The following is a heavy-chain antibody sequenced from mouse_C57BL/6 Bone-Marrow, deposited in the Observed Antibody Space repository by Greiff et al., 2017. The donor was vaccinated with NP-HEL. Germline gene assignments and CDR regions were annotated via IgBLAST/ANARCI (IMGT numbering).Heavy chain of an antibody. D-gene: IGHD2-1*01. Sequence: EVQLQQSGPVLVKPGASVKMSCKASGYTFTDYYMNWVKQSHGKSLEWIGVINPYTGGTSYNQKFQGKATLTVDKSSSTAYMELNSLTSEDSAVDYCAKGIYYGNWFAYWGQGTLVTVSA. V-gene: IGHV1-19*01. CDR2: INPYTGGT. CDR3: AKGIYYGNWFAY. CDR1: GYTFTDYY. J-gene: IGHJ3*01.